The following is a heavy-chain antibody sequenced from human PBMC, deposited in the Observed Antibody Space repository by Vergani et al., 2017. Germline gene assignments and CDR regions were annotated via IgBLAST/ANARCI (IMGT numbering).Heavy chain of an antibody. V-gene: IGHV1-69*13. Sequence: QVQLVQSGAEVKKPGSSVKVSCKASGGTFSSYAISWVRQAPGQGLEWMGRIIPIFGTANYAQKFQGRVTITADESTSTAYMELSSLRSEDTAVYYCAGAXMATIEGAADAFDIWGQGTMVTVSS. J-gene: IGHJ3*02. D-gene: IGHD5-24*01. CDR3: AGAXMATIEGAADAFDI. CDR2: IIPIFGTA. CDR1: GGTFSSYA.